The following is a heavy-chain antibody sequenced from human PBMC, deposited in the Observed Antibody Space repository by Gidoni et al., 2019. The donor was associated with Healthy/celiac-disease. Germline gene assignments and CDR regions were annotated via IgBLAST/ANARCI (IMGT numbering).Heavy chain of an antibody. V-gene: IGHV3-21*01. J-gene: IGHJ6*02. Sequence: EVQLVESGGGLVKPGGSLRLSCAASGFTFSSYSMNWVRQAPGKGLEWVSSISSSSSYIYYADSVKGRFTISRDNAKNSLYLQMNSLRAEDTAVYYCARDLTMVRGVYYYYGMDVWGQGTTVTVSS. CDR3: ARDLTMVRGVYYYYGMDV. D-gene: IGHD3-10*01. CDR1: GFTFSSYS. CDR2: ISSSSSYI.